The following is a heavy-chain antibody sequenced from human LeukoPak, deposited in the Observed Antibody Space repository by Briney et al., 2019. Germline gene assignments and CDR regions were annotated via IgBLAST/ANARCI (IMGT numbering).Heavy chain of an antibody. Sequence: PGGSLRLSVAASGFTFSSYAMHWVRQAPGKGLEGVAGIAYDGSNKYYADSVKGRFTISRDNSKNTMYLQINSLRVEDTAVYFCAKSLAYDSSGPPYDWGQGTLVTVSS. J-gene: IGHJ4*02. V-gene: IGHV3-30*04. CDR2: IAYDGSNK. CDR1: GFTFSSYA. CDR3: AKSLAYDSSGPPYD. D-gene: IGHD3-22*01.